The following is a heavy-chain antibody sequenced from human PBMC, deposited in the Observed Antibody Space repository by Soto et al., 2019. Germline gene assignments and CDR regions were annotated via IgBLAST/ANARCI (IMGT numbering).Heavy chain of an antibody. CDR2: VYHTGRT. V-gene: IGHV4-59*01. CDR1: GGSITSYH. CDR3: VSDFAYFYS. D-gene: IGHD3-3*01. Sequence: SETLYLTCIVSGGSITSYHWSWIRQPPGKALELIGYVYHTGRTSYNPSLKSRVSISMETSKNQFSLNLDSVTAADTAVYFCVSDFAYFYSCAQWTLDTGSS. J-gene: IGHJ4*02.